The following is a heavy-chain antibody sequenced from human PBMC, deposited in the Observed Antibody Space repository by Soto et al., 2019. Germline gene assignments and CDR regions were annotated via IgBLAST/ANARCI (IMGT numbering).Heavy chain of an antibody. CDR1: GYTFTSYD. D-gene: IGHD3-3*01. J-gene: IGHJ3*02. V-gene: IGHV1-8*01. CDR3: ARDPAENYDFWSGYVDAFDI. Sequence: ASVKVSCKASGYTFTSYDINWVRQATGQGLEWMGWMNPNSGNTGYAQKFQGRVTMTRNTSISTAYMELSSLRSEDTAVYYCARDPAENYDFWSGYVDAFDIWGQGXMVTVSS. CDR2: MNPNSGNT.